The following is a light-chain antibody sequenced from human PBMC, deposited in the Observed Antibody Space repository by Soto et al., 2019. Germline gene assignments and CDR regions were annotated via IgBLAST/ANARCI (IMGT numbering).Light chain of an antibody. CDR1: QSVSSD. J-gene: IGKJ4*01. CDR3: QQYNNWPPIT. V-gene: IGKV3-15*01. Sequence: EIVMTQSPATLSVSPGERATHSCRASQSVSSDLAWYQQKPGQAPRLLIYGASTRATGIRARFSGSGSGTEFTLTISSLQSEDFAVYYCQQYNNWPPITFGGGTKVEIK. CDR2: GAS.